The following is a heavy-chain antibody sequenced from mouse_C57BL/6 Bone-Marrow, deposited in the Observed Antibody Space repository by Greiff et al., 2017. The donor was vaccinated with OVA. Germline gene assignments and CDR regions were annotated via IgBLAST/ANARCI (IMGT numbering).Heavy chain of an antibody. V-gene: IGHV1-76*01. J-gene: IGHJ2*01. Sequence: QVQLKQSGAELVRPGASVKLSCKASGYTFTDYYINWVKQRPGQGLEWIARIYPGSGNTYYNEKFKGKATLTAEKSSSTAYMQLSSLTSEDSAVYFCARTPYIYYYGSRFLFDYWGQGTTLTVSS. CDR1: GYTFTDYY. CDR3: ARTPYIYYYGSRFLFDY. D-gene: IGHD1-1*01. CDR2: IYPGSGNT.